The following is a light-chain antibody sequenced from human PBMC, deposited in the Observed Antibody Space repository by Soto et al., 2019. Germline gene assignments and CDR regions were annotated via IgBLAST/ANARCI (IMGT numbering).Light chain of an antibody. CDR2: VTS. CDR3: QQHNSYPLT. V-gene: IGKV1-9*01. J-gene: IGKJ4*01. Sequence: IQLTQSPSSLSASVGDRVTITCRASQGVSSDLAWYQQKPGKAPNLLIYVTSTLQSGVPSRFSGGGSGTDFTLTMSSLQPEYFATYYCQQHNSYPLTFGGGTKVEIK. CDR1: QGVSSD.